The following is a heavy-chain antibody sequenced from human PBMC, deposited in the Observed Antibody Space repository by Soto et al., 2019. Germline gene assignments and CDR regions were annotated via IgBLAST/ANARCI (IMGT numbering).Heavy chain of an antibody. CDR1: GYTFTSYD. Sequence: QVQLVQSGAEVKKPGASVKVSCKATGYTFTSYDINWVRQATGQGIEWMGWMNPNSGNTGYAQKFQGRVTMTRNTSISTAYMELSSLRSEDTAVYYCATDYDYGDYGAFDIWGQGTMVTVSS. CDR2: MNPNSGNT. V-gene: IGHV1-8*01. CDR3: ATDYDYGDYGAFDI. D-gene: IGHD4-17*01. J-gene: IGHJ3*02.